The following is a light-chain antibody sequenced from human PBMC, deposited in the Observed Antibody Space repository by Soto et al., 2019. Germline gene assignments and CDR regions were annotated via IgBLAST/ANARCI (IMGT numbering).Light chain of an antibody. J-gene: IGLJ1*01. CDR1: SSDIGGYNS. Sequence: QSVLTQSPSASGSPGQSVTISCTGTSSDIGGYNSVSWYQQHPGKAPKVMIYDVTKRPSGVPDRFSGSKSGNTASLTVSALQAEDEADYYCSSFTAGNNLVFGTGTKLTVL. CDR2: DVT. V-gene: IGLV2-8*01. CDR3: SSFTAGNNLV.